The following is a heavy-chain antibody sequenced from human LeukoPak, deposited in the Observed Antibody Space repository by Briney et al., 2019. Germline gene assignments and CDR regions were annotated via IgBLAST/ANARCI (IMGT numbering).Heavy chain of an antibody. Sequence: GGSLRLSCAASGSTFSSYGMHWVRQAPGKGLEWVAVISYDGSNKYYADSVKGRFTISRDNSKNTLYLQMNSLRAEDTAVYYCAKIGLWFGELFYFDYWGQGTLVTVSS. CDR2: ISYDGSNK. D-gene: IGHD3-10*01. J-gene: IGHJ4*02. CDR1: GSTFSSYG. V-gene: IGHV3-30*18. CDR3: AKIGLWFGELFYFDY.